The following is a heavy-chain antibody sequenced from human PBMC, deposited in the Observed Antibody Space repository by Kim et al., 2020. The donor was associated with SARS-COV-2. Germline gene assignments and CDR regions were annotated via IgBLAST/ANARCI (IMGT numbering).Heavy chain of an antibody. V-gene: IGHV3-15*01. CDR2: INSKTDGGTA. CDR3: TTVSMR. Sequence: GGSLRLSCAVSGIPFSNAWMNWVRQTPGKGLVWFGLINSKTDGGTADYAAPVKGRFTISRDDSKNTLYLLMNSLKTEDSGVYYCTTVSMRWGQGTLVTVSS. CDR1: GIPFSNAW. J-gene: IGHJ4*02. D-gene: IGHD2-2*01.